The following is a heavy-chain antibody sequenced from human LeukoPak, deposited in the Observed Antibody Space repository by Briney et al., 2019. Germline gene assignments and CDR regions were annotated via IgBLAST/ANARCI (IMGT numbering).Heavy chain of an antibody. CDR2: INHSGST. J-gene: IGHJ5*02. Sequence: SETLSLTCAVNGGSFSRYYWSWIRQPPGKGLEWIGEINHSGSTNYNPSLKSRVTISVDTSKNQFSLKLSSVTAADTAVYYCARAHANIVVVVAATPRWFDPWGQGTLVTVSS. CDR3: ARAHANIVVVVAATPRWFDP. D-gene: IGHD2-15*01. V-gene: IGHV4-34*01. CDR1: GGSFSRYY.